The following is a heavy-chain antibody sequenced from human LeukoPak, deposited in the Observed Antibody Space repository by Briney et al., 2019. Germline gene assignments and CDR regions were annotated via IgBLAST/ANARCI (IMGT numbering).Heavy chain of an antibody. J-gene: IGHJ5*02. D-gene: IGHD1-26*01. Sequence: SETLSLTCAVYGGSFSGYYWSWIRQPPGKGLEWIGEINHSGSTNYNPSLKSRVTISVDTSKNQFSLKLSSVTAADTAVNYCARVPGGSSPWGQGTLVTVSS. CDR2: INHSGST. V-gene: IGHV4-34*01. CDR1: GGSFSGYY. CDR3: ARVPGGSSP.